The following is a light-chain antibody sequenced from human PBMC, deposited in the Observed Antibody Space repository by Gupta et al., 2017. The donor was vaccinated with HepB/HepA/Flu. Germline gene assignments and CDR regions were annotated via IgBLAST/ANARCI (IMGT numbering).Light chain of an antibody. Sequence: SSVLTQPPSVSVAPGKTATITCGGNNIGRRSVHWYQQKPGQAPVLVVYDDRDRPSGIPERFSCATSGDTATPTTSSVDAGEEADYYYYPSDNLSDNPMLFGGGTKVTVL. CDR3: YPSDNLSDNPML. CDR1: NIGRRS. V-gene: IGLV3-21*03. J-gene: IGLJ2*01. CDR2: DDR.